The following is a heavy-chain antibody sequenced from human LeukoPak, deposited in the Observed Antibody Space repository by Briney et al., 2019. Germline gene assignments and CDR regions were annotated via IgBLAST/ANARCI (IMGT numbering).Heavy chain of an antibody. D-gene: IGHD5-12*01. CDR2: ISYDGSNK. CDR1: GFTFSSYG. J-gene: IGHJ6*02. Sequence: PGGSLRLSCAASGFTFSSYGMHWVRQAPGKGLEWVAVISYDGSNKYYADSVKGRFTISRDNSKNTLYLQMNSLRTEDTAVYYCALGYSGYDDYYYGMDVWGQGTTVTVSS. CDR3: ALGYSGYDDYYYGMDV. V-gene: IGHV3-30*03.